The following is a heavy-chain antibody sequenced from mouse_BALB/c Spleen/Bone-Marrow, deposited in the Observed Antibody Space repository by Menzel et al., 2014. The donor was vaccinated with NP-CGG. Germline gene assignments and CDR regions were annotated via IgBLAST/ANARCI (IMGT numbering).Heavy chain of an antibody. Sequence: EVMLVESGPSLVKPSQTLSLTCSVTGDSITSGYWNWLRKFPGNKLEYMGYISYSGSTYYNPSLKSRISITRDTSKNQYYLQLNSVTTEDTATYYCTTFRGGNFAVSFPYWGQGTLVTVSA. D-gene: IGHD2-1*01. J-gene: IGHJ3*01. CDR2: ISYSGST. CDR1: GDSITSGY. V-gene: IGHV3-8*02. CDR3: TTFRGGNFAVSFPY.